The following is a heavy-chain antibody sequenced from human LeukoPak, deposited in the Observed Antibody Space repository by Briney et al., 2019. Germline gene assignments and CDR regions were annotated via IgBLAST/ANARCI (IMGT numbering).Heavy chain of an antibody. J-gene: IGHJ4*02. CDR3: AKGENCGSYYRGWDY. D-gene: IGHD1-26*01. CDR2: ISGSGGST. V-gene: IGHV3-23*01. Sequence: PGGSLRLSCAASGFTFSSYAMSWVRQAPGKGLEWVSAISGSGGSTYYADSVKGRFTISRDNSKNTLYLQMNSLRAEDTAVYYCAKGENCGSYYRGWDYWGQGTLVTVSS. CDR1: GFTFSSYA.